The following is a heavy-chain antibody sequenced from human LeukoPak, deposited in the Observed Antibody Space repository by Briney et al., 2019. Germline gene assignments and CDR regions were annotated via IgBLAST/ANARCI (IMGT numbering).Heavy chain of an antibody. CDR2: ISYSGST. D-gene: IGHD4/OR15-4a*01. CDR3: ARHRLDYGAPFDP. CDR1: GGSISSSSYY. J-gene: IGHJ5*02. V-gene: IGHV4-39*01. Sequence: PSETLSLTCTVSGGSISSSSYYWGWIRQPPGKGLEWIGSISYSGSTYYSPSLKSRVTISIDTSKNQFSLKLSSVTAADTAVYYCARHRLDYGAPFDPWGQGTLVTVSS.